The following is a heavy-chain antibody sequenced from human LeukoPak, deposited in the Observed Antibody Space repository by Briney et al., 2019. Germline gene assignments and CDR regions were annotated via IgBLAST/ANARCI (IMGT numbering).Heavy chain of an antibody. CDR2: IQYDGGNT. Sequence: PGGSLRLSCAASGFTFSTRGMHWVRQAPGKGLEWVAFIQYDGGNTYYADSVTGRFTISRGNSKNTLYLQMNSLRPEDTAIYYCSIFEISLIEVLNNWGQGTLVSVSS. CDR3: SIFEISLIEVLNN. CDR1: GFTFSTRG. V-gene: IGHV3-30*02. D-gene: IGHD2-21*01. J-gene: IGHJ4*02.